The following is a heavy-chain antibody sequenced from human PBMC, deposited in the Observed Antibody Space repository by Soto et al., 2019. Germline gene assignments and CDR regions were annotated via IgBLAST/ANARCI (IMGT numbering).Heavy chain of an antibody. V-gene: IGHV4-59*01. D-gene: IGHD7-27*01. CDR3: ASHPNWDEVIFDY. CDR1: GDSISSYY. Sequence: QVQLQESGPGLVKPSETLSLTCTVSGDSISSYYWSWIRQPPGKGLEWIGYIFYSGSTKYNPSLMGRVTISLDTSKNQISLKLSSVTAADTAVYYCASHPNWDEVIFDYWGQGALVTVSS. CDR2: IFYSGST. J-gene: IGHJ4*02.